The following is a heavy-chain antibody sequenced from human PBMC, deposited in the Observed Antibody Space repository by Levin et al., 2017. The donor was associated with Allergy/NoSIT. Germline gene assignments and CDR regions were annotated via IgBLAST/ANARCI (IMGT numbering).Heavy chain of an antibody. CDR2: INYRGST. CDR1: GGSVSSGTYY. V-gene: IGHV4-61*01. J-gene: IGHJ6*02. D-gene: IGHD6-19*01. CDR3: ARNRIVVAGGTDYYYGMDV. Sequence: SETLSLTCTVSGGSVSSGTYYWSWIRQPPGKGLEWIGYINYRGSTNYNPSLQSRVTISVDTSNHEFSLKLSSVTAADTAVYYCARNRIVVAGGTDYYYGMDVWGQGTTVTVSS.